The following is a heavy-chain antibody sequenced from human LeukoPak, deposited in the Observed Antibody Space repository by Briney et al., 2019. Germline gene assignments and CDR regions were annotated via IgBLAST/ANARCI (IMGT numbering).Heavy chain of an antibody. D-gene: IGHD4-17*01. Sequence: PGESLRLSCVASGFTFTNYWMNWVRQAPGKGLEWVANIKGDGSEKYYVDSVRGRSSISRDNAKKSVYLQMSSLRAEDTAVYYCARSQVTTVTGLASFDIWGQGTMVTVSS. V-gene: IGHV3-7*01. CDR1: GFTFTNYW. CDR3: ARSQVTTVTGLASFDI. CDR2: IKGDGSEK. J-gene: IGHJ3*02.